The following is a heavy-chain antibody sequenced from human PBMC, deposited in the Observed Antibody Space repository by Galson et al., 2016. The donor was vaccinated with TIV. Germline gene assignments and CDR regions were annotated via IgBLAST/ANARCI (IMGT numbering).Heavy chain of an antibody. CDR3: ARAPTLIVATIYWYFDL. D-gene: IGHD5-12*01. CDR2: INPNSGGT. Sequence: SVKVSCKASGYTFTGYFMHWVRQAPGQGLEWMGWINPNSGGTNYAQKFQGRVTTTRDTSISTAYMELSSLISDDTAMYFCARAPTLIVATIYWYFDLWGRGTLVTVSS. CDR1: GYTFTGYF. V-gene: IGHV1-2*02. J-gene: IGHJ2*01.